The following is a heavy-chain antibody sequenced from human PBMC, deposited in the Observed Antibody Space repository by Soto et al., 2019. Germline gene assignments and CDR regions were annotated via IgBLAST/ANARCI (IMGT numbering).Heavy chain of an antibody. CDR1: GFTFSSYG. J-gene: IGHJ4*02. CDR3: ARAYGDYLDY. V-gene: IGHV3-33*01. Sequence: QVQLVESGGGVVQPGRSLRLSCAASGFTFSSYGMHWVRQAPGKGLEWVAVIWYDGSNKYYADSVKGRFTISRDSSKNTLYLQMNILRAEDTAVYYCARAYGDYLDYWGQGTLVTVSS. D-gene: IGHD4-17*01. CDR2: IWYDGSNK.